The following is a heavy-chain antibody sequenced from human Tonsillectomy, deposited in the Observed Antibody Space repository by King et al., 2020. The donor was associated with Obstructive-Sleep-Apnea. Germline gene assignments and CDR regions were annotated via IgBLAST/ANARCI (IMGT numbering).Heavy chain of an antibody. CDR1: GGSISSSTYY. CDR3: AGRTEHLVVVTPIPGWFDP. CDR2: IYSNGST. Sequence: QLQESGPGLVKPSETLSLTCTVSGGSISSSTYYWGWNRQPPGRGLEWIGSIYSNGSTFYNPSLNRRVTISIDTSRNQFSLRLRSVTAADTAVFYCAGRTEHLVVVTPIPGWFDPWGQGTLVTVSS. J-gene: IGHJ5*02. D-gene: IGHD2-21*02. V-gene: IGHV4-39*01.